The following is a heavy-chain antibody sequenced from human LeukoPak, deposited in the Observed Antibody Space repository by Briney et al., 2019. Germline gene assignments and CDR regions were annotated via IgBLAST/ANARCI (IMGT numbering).Heavy chain of an antibody. Sequence: SETLSLTCTVSGGSISSSSYYWGWIRQPPGKGLEWIGSIYYSGSTYYNPSLKSRVTISVDTSKNQFSLKLSSVTAADTAVYYCARVTGYSSGWYPPYYYYMDVWGKGTTVTVSS. CDR1: GGSISSSSYY. J-gene: IGHJ6*03. D-gene: IGHD6-19*01. V-gene: IGHV4-39*07. CDR3: ARVTGYSSGWYPPYYYYMDV. CDR2: IYYSGST.